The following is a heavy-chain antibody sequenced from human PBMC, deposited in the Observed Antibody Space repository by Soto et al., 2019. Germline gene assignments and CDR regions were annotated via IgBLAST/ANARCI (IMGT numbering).Heavy chain of an antibody. D-gene: IGHD3-10*01. J-gene: IGHJ4*02. CDR3: AKAPRGSGRDYYFDH. CDR2: INQDGSQE. CDR1: GFGFSTYW. V-gene: IGHV3-7*05. Sequence: EVQLVESGGGLVQPGGSLRLSCAASGFGFSTYWMSWVRQAPGKGLEWVANINQDGSQEYYVDSVKGRFTISRDNAKNSLYLQMNSLRDEDTAVYYCAKAPRGSGRDYYFDHWCQGTLITVSS.